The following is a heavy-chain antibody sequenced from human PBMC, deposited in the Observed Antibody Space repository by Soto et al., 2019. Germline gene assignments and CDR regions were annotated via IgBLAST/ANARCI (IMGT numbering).Heavy chain of an antibody. D-gene: IGHD1-26*01. Sequence: ASVKVSCKASGYTFTGYYVHWVRQAPGQGLEWMGWINPNSGDTYLAQRFQGRVTMNRDTSIGTAYMELRGLTSDDTAEYYCAKGGAIVAAGTRVNLYNAMGVWGQGTTVTVSS. CDR1: GYTFTGYY. J-gene: IGHJ6*02. V-gene: IGHV1-2*02. CDR3: AKGGAIVAAGTRVNLYNAMGV. CDR2: INPNSGDT.